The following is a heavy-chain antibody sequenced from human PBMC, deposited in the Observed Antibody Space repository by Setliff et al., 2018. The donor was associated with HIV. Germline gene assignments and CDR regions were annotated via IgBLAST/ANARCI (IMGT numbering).Heavy chain of an antibody. CDR1: GFTFSIYE. V-gene: IGHV3-48*03. J-gene: IGHJ1*01. D-gene: IGHD1-20*01. Sequence: HPGGSLRLSCAASGFTFSIYEMNWVRQAPGKGLEWVSYMTASGSNIYYADSVKGRFTISRDNAKNSLYLQMNSLRHEDTAVYFCARVRLYNTALDSWGPGTLVTVSS. CDR2: MTASGSNI. CDR3: ARVRLYNTALDS.